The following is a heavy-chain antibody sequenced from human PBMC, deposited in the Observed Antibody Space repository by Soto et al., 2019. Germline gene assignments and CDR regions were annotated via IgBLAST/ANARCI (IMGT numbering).Heavy chain of an antibody. D-gene: IGHD5-18*01. CDR2: ISYDGSNK. CDR3: ARGRRYSYGFSPPASYYYGMDV. J-gene: IGHJ6*02. CDR1: GFTFSSYA. Sequence: GGSLRLSCAASGFTFSSYAMHWVRQAPGKGLEWVAVISYDGSNKYYADSVKGRFTISRDNSKNTRYRQMNGLRAEDTAVYYCARGRRYSYGFSPPASYYYGMDVWGQGTTVTVSS. V-gene: IGHV3-30-3*01.